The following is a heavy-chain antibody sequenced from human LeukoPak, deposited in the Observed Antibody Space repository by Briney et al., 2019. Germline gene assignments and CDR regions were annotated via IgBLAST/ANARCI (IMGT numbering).Heavy chain of an antibody. D-gene: IGHD2-15*01. V-gene: IGHV1-2*02. CDR3: ARNVGGWFDP. CDR2: INPNSGGT. Sequence: GASVKVSCKAAGYTFTRYYMHWVRQTPGQGREWMGWINPNSGGTNYAQKFQGRVTMTRDTSISTAYMELSRLRPDDTAVYYCARNVGGWFDPWGQGTLVTVSS. J-gene: IGHJ5*02. CDR1: GYTFTRYY.